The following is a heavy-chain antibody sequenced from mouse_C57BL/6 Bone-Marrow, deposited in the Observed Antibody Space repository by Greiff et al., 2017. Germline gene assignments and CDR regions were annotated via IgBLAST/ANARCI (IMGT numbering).Heavy chain of an antibody. V-gene: IGHV5-17*01. D-gene: IGHD1-1*01. Sequence: EVNVVESGGGLVKPGGSLKLSCAASGFTFSDYGMHWVRQAPEKGLEWVAYISSGSSTIYYADTVKGRFTISRDNAKNTLFLQMTSLRSEDTAMYYCARTSLTTVVAPGAYWGQGTLVTVSA. CDR3: ARTSLTTVVAPGAY. CDR1: GFTFSDYG. J-gene: IGHJ3*01. CDR2: ISSGSSTI.